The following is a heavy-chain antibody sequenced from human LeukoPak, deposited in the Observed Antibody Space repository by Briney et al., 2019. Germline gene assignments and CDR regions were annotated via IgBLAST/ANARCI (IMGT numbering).Heavy chain of an antibody. CDR1: GGSISSYY. D-gene: IGHD3-22*01. CDR2: IYTSGST. CDR3: AREKETYYYDSSGYYVDY. J-gene: IGHJ4*02. V-gene: IGHV4-4*07. Sequence: SETLSLTCTVSGGSISSYYWSWIRQPAGKGLEWIGRIYTSGSTNYNPSLKSRVTMSVDTSKNQFSLKLSSVTAADTAVYYCAREKETYYYDSSGYYVDYWGQGTLVTVSS.